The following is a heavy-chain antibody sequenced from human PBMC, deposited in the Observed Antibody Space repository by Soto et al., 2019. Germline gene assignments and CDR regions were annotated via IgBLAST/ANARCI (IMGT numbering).Heavy chain of an antibody. V-gene: IGHV1-69*13. D-gene: IGHD1-1*01. J-gene: IGHJ4*02. Sequence: RASVKVSCKASGYTFTGYYMHWVRQAPGQGLEWMGGFIPRFGTTNFAPTLQGRVTITADQSMNTVYMELSSLRSEDTALYYCARGRGLYNSGRSQLDSWGQGTLVTVSS. CDR2: FIPRFGTT. CDR3: ARGRGLYNSGRSQLDS. CDR1: GYTFTGYY.